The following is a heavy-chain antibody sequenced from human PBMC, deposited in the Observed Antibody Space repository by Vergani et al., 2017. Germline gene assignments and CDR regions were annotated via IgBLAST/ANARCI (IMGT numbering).Heavy chain of an antibody. D-gene: IGHD3-9*01. CDR3: ARGDYVILTGDRY. V-gene: IGHV1-46*03. CDR1: GYTFSNYY. J-gene: IGHJ4*02. CDR2: INPSGGHT. Sequence: QVQVVPSGAEVKKSGASGKVSCKTSGYTFSNYYMHWVRQAPGQGLEWMGIINPSGGHTNYAQKFQGRVTMTRDTSTRTVYMELSSLRSEDTAIYYCARGDYVILTGDRYLGQGTLVTVSA.